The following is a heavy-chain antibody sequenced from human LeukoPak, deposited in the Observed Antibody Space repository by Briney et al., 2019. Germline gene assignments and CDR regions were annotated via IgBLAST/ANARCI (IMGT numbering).Heavy chain of an antibody. CDR1: GGSISSDSHY. J-gene: IGHJ4*02. D-gene: IGHD5-24*01. CDR3: ARGRDGWGFDS. CDR2: MYSSGSP. Sequence: SQTLSLTCTVFGGSISSDSHYWGWIRQPAGKGLEWIGRMYSSGSPDYSPSLKSRVIISVDTSKNQFSLRLSSVTASDTAVYYCARGRDGWGFDSWGQGTLVTVSS. V-gene: IGHV4-61*02.